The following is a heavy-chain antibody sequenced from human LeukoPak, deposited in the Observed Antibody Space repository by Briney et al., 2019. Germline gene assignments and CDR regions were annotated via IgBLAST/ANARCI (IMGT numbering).Heavy chain of an antibody. CDR2: IWYDGSKK. CDR1: GFTFRTYV. J-gene: IGHJ4*02. CDR3: ARDEDHYFDY. Sequence: GGSLRLSCAASGFTFRTYVIHWVRQAPGKGLEWVAVIWYDGSKKYYADSVKGRFTISRDNSKNTLYLQMNSLKAEDTAVYYCARDEDHYFDYWGQGTLVTVSS. V-gene: IGHV3-33*01.